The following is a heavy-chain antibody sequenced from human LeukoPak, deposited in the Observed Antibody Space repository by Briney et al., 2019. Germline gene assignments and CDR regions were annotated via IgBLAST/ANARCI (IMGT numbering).Heavy chain of an antibody. CDR1: AFTFSSYW. Sequence: GGSLRLSCAASAFTFSSYWMTWVRQAPGKGLEWVANIKEDGSEKYYVDSVKGRFTISRDNAKNSLYLQMNSLRAEDTAVYYCARGGYSSSWYISRDYWAQGTLVTVSS. V-gene: IGHV3-7*01. CDR2: IKEDGSEK. J-gene: IGHJ4*02. CDR3: ARGGYSSSWYISRDY. D-gene: IGHD6-13*01.